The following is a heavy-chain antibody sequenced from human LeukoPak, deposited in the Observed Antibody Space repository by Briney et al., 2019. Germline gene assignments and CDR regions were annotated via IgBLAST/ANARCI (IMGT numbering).Heavy chain of an antibody. V-gene: IGHV4-39*01. CDR3: ASQSIAARRGMRAFDY. CDR1: GGSISNSSHY. D-gene: IGHD6-6*01. J-gene: IGHJ4*02. Sequence: SETLSLTCSVSGGSISNSSHYWGWIRQPPGKGLEWIGSMYYSGGTYYNPSLKSRVTISVDTSKNQFSLKLSSVTAADTAVYYCASQSIAARRGMRAFDYWGQGTLVTVSS. CDR2: MYYSGGT.